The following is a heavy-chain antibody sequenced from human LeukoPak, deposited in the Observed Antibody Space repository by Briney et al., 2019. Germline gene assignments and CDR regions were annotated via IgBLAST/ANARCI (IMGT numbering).Heavy chain of an antibody. CDR3: ARDYYYDVSVMSAFDI. CDR1: GGSFSGYY. Sequence: SETLSLTCAVYGGSFSGYYWSWIRQPPGKGLEWIGEINHSGSTNYNPSLKSRVTISVDTSKNQFSLKLSSVTAADTAVYYCARDYYYDVSVMSAFDIWGQGTMVTVSS. V-gene: IGHV4-34*01. CDR2: INHSGST. J-gene: IGHJ3*02. D-gene: IGHD3-22*01.